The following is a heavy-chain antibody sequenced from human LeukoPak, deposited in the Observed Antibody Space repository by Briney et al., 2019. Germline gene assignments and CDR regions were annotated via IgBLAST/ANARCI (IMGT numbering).Heavy chain of an antibody. J-gene: IGHJ4*02. CDR1: GFAVSSNH. V-gene: IGHV3-66*01. D-gene: IGHD4-23*01. Sequence: GGSLGLSCAASGFAVSSNHVTWVRQAPGKGLEWVSVISNSGTTFYPDSVKGRLTISRDNSKNTVYLQMNSLRAEDTAVYYCAGYGGNSFWGPGTLVTVSS. CDR3: AGYGGNSF. CDR2: ISNSGTT.